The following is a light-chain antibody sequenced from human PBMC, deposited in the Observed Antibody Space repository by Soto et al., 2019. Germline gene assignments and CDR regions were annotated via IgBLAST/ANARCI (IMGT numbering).Light chain of an antibody. CDR3: QQYNSWPRT. V-gene: IGKV3-15*01. CDR2: GAF. J-gene: IGKJ1*01. CDR1: QNIKTK. Sequence: DTLLTQSPATLSVSQGETASLSCMPSQNIKTKLASYQHKRGQAAELLIYGAFTGATGVPARFSGSGSGTELTLTLSSLQSEDFAPYYSQQYNSWPRTFGQGTKVDIK.